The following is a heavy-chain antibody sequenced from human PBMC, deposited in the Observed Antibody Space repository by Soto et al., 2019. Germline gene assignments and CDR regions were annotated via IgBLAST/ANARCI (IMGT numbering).Heavy chain of an antibody. CDR1: GFTFSSYW. CDR3: ARDRSRGRNWFDP. Sequence: SLRLSCAASGFTFSSYWMHWVRQAPGKGLVWVSRINSDGSSTSYADSVKGRFTISRDNAKNTLYLQMNSLRAEDTAVYYCARDRSRGRNWFDPWGQGTLVTVSS. J-gene: IGHJ5*02. V-gene: IGHV3-74*01. CDR2: INSDGSST. D-gene: IGHD3-10*01.